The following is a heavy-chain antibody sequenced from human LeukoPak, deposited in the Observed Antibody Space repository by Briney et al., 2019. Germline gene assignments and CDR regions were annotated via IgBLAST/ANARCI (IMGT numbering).Heavy chain of an antibody. J-gene: IGHJ4*02. CDR1: GYTFTGYY. CDR2: INPNSGGT. V-gene: IGHV1-2*04. CDR3: ARAPSTTVTTPTFDY. Sequence: ASVKVSCKASGYTFTGYYMHWVRQAPGQGLEWMGWINPNSGGTNYAQKFQGWVTMTRDTSISTAYMELSRLRSDDTAVYYCARAPSTTVTTPTFDYWGQGILVTVSS. D-gene: IGHD4-17*01.